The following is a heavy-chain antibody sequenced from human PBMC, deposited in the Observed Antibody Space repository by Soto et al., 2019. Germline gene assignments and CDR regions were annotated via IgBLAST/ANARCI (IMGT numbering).Heavy chain of an antibody. CDR3: ARSGSYVDTYFDY. Sequence: QVQLQQWGAGLLKPSETLSLTCAVYGGSFSGYYWSWIRQPPGKGLEWIGEIIPSGRTNYSPSLKSRVTIYVDTSKNQFSLKLSPVTAADTDVYYCARSGSYVDTYFDYWGQGTLVTVS. D-gene: IGHD1-26*01. CDR1: GGSFSGYY. J-gene: IGHJ4*02. V-gene: IGHV4-34*12. CDR2: IIPSGRT.